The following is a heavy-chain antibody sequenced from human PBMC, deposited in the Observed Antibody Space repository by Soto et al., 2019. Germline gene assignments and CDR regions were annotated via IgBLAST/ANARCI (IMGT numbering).Heavy chain of an antibody. CDR2: TGGLETDT. CDR1: GFTFSTYA. D-gene: IGHD1-26*01. J-gene: IGHJ3*02. CDR3: AKDRMSYNSVWDPFDI. V-gene: IGHV3-23*01. Sequence: EVQLLGSGGGLVQPGESLRLSCAASGFTFSTYAMSWVRQGPGKGLEWVAGTGGLETDTYYADSVRGRFTISRDNSRSTLVLQMTSLRADDTAIYYCAKDRMSYNSVWDPFDIWGQGTVVIVSS.